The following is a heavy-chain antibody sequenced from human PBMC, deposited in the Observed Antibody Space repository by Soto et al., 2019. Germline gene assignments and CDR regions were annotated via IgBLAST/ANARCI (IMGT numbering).Heavy chain of an antibody. V-gene: IGHV1-69*01. Sequence: QVQLVQSGAEVKKPGSSVKVSCKASGGTFSSYAISWVRQAPGQGLEWMGGIIPIFGTANYAQKFQGRVTITADESTSTGYMELSSLGSEDTAVYYCGRALTRRGATANYYYGMDVWGQGNTVTVSS. CDR1: GGTFSSYA. CDR2: IIPIFGTA. J-gene: IGHJ6*02. D-gene: IGHD1-26*01. CDR3: GRALTRRGATANYYYGMDV.